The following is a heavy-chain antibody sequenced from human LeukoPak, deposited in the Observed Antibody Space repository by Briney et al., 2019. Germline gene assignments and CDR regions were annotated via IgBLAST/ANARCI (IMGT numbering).Heavy chain of an antibody. CDR3: ARAYSSSWYWNWFDP. V-gene: IGHV4-59*08. Sequence: SETLSLTCTVSGGSISSYYWSWIRQPPGKGLEWIGYIYYSGSTNYNPSLKSRVTISVDTSKNQFSLKVSSVSAADTAVYYCARAYSSSWYWNWFDPWGQGTLATVSS. D-gene: IGHD6-13*01. CDR2: IYYSGST. J-gene: IGHJ5*02. CDR1: GGSISSYY.